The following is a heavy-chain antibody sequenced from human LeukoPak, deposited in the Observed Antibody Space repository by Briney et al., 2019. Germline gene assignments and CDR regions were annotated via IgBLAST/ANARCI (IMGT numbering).Heavy chain of an antibody. V-gene: IGHV3-66*02. D-gene: IGHD3-22*01. CDR2: IYSGGST. Sequence: GGSLRLSCAASGFTVSSNYMSWVRQTPGKGPEWVSVIYSGGSTYYEDSVNGRFTISTDNSKNTLYLQMNSLRAEDTAVYYCARGSRDSSGYYSIYFVYWGQGTLVTVSS. J-gene: IGHJ4*02. CDR1: GFTVSSNY. CDR3: ARGSRDSSGYYSIYFVY.